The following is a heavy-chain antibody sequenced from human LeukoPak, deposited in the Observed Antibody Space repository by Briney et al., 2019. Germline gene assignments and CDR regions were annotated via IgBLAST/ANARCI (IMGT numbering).Heavy chain of an antibody. CDR1: GGSISSSNW. D-gene: IGHD3-10*01. Sequence: SGTLSLTCAVSGGSISSSNWWSWVRPPPGKGLEWIGEIYHSGSTNYNPSLESRVSMSVDTSKNQFSLNLSSVTAADTALYYCARDSGTTGEVKFDPWGQGTLVTVSS. CDR3: ARDSGTTGEVKFDP. J-gene: IGHJ5*02. V-gene: IGHV4-4*02. CDR2: IYHSGST.